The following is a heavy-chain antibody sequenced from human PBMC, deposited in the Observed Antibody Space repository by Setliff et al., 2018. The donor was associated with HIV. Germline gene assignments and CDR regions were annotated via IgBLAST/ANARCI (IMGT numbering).Heavy chain of an antibody. CDR2: IEFDGKNE. CDR3: ARKLRPGHGVDV. D-gene: IGHD3-10*01. V-gene: IGHV3-33*05. Sequence: PGGSLRLSCAASGFTFRLYGMHWVRRAPGKGLEWVASIEFDGKNEYYAESVKGRFTISRDNAKNSMDLQMNSLRAEDTAIYYCARKLRPGHGVDVWGQGTTVTVSS. CDR1: GFTFRLYG. J-gene: IGHJ6*02.